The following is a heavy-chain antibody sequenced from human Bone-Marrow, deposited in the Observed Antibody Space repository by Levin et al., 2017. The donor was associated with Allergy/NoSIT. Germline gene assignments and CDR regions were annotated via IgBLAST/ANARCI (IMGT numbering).Heavy chain of an antibody. V-gene: IGHV3-30-3*01. Sequence: PGGSLRLSCATSGFTFSNYAMHWVRQAPGKGLEWVAVISYDGNNRYYTDSVKGRFTISRDDSKNTLYLQMNSLRTEDTAVYYCATPEEPFGLVISYFDYWGQGTLVTVSS. D-gene: IGHD3/OR15-3a*01. CDR1: GFTFSNYA. CDR2: ISYDGNNR. CDR3: ATPEEPFGLVISYFDY. J-gene: IGHJ4*02.